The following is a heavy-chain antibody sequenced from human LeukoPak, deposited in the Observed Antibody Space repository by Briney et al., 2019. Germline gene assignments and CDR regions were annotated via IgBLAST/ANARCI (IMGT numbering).Heavy chain of an antibody. V-gene: IGHV1-8*03. D-gene: IGHD3-9*01. J-gene: IGHJ4*02. Sequence: ASVKVSCKASGYTFTSYDINWVRQATGQGLEWMGWMNPNSGNTGYAQKFQGRVTITRNTSISTAYMELRSLRSDDTAVYYCARDNYDILTGYYPVEAFDYWGQGTLVTVSS. CDR1: GYTFTSYD. CDR3: ARDNYDILTGYYPVEAFDY. CDR2: MNPNSGNT.